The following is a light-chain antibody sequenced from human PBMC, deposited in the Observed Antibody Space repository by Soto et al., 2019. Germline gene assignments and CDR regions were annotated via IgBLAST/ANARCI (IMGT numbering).Light chain of an antibody. V-gene: IGLV2-14*01. CDR3: SSYTSSNTRE. J-gene: IGLJ3*02. CDR2: EVG. Sequence: QSVLAQPASVSCKPGQCITISCTGTSSDVGGYKYVSWYQQHPGKDPKLMIYEVGNRPSGVCQRFSGSKSGNMASLSFFVLLAQDEADYECSSYTSSNTREFGGGTK. CDR1: SSDVGGYKY.